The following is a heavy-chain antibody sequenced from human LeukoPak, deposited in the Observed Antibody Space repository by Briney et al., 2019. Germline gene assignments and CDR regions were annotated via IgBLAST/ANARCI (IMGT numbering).Heavy chain of an antibody. D-gene: IGHD3-22*01. CDR2: ISSNSSYI. Sequence: GRSLRLSCAASGFTFSSYSMNWVRQAPGKGLEWVSSISSNSSYIYYADSVKGRFTISRDNAKNSLYLQMNSLRAEDTAVYYCARSKNPVEYYYDSSGYLGYWGQGTLVTVSS. V-gene: IGHV3-21*01. J-gene: IGHJ4*02. CDR3: ARSKNPVEYYYDSSGYLGY. CDR1: GFTFSSYS.